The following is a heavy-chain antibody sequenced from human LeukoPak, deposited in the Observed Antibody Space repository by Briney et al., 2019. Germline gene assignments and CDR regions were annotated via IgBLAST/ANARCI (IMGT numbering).Heavy chain of an antibody. J-gene: IGHJ4*01. CDR2: LSGSGITT. CDR1: GFTFSNSA. Sequence: GGSLRLSCAASGFTFSNSAMSWVRQAPEKGLEWVSTLSGSGITTYYADSVKGRFTISRDNSRNTLYLQMNSLRAEDTAVYYCAKGIYSSGWSYFDYWGHGTLVTVSS. CDR3: AKGIYSSGWSYFDY. V-gene: IGHV3-23*01. D-gene: IGHD6-19*01.